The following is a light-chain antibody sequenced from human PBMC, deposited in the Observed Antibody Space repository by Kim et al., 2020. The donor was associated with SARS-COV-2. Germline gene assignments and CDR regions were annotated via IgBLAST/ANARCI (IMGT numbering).Light chain of an antibody. V-gene: IGLV2-8*01. CDR3: SSYAGSNNWV. CDR2: EVS. CDR1: SSDVGSNNY. J-gene: IGLJ3*02. Sequence: GQSVTIASTGTSSDVGSNNYVSWYQQHPGKAPKFMIYEVSKRPSGVPHRFSGSKSGNTDSLTVSGLQAEDEADYYCSSYAGSNNWVFGGGTQLTVL.